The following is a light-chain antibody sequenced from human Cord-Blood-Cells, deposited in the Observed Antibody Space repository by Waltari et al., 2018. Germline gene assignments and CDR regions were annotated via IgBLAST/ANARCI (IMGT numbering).Light chain of an antibody. CDR2: DVS. V-gene: IGLV2-11*01. CDR1: SSDVGGYHY. J-gene: IGLJ2*01. CDR3: CSYAGSYTV. Sequence: QSALTQPRPVSGSPGQSVTISCTGTSSDVGGYHYVSWYQQHPGKAPQLMIYDVSKRPSGVRDRFSGSKSGNTASLTISVLQAEDEADYYGCSYAGSYTVFGGGTKLTVL.